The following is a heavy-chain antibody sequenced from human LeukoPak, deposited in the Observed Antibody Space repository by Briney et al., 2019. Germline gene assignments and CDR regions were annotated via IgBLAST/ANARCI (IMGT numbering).Heavy chain of an antibody. Sequence: GESLKISCKGSAYTFNNYWIGWARQLPGKGLEWMAVIYPGDSRTRYNLSFQGQVTISADKSINTAYLQWSSLKASDTALYYCACHMFTGPRFEPWGQGTQVTVSS. CDR1: AYTFNNYW. J-gene: IGHJ5*02. CDR3: ACHMFTGPRFEP. D-gene: IGHD1-14*01. V-gene: IGHV5-51*01. CDR2: IYPGDSRT.